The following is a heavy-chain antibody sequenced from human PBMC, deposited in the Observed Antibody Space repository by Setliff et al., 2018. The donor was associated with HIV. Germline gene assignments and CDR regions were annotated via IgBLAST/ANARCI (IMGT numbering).Heavy chain of an antibody. CDR1: GGSISSYY. D-gene: IGHD6-19*01. CDR3: ARDPAMSGWALAD. V-gene: IGHV4-4*08. J-gene: IGHJ4*02. Sequence: PSETLSLTCTVSGGSISSYYWSWIRQPPGKGLEWIGYIYTSGSTNYNPSLKSRVTISGDNSKNMVYLEMNNLRGEDSAVYYCARDPAMSGWALADWGQGTQVTVSS. CDR2: IYTSGST.